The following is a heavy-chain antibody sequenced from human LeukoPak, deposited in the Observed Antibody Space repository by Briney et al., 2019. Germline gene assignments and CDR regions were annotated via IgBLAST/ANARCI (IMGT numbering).Heavy chain of an antibody. CDR2: ISSSTTI. J-gene: IGHJ4*02. V-gene: IGHV3-48*01. Sequence: PGGSLRLSCAASGFTFSNYGMNWVRQAPGKGLEWVSYISSSTTIYYADSMKGRFTISRDKAKNSLSLQMNSLRVEDTAVYYCARRGDSPMVGDYWGQGTLVTVSS. CDR3: ARRGDSPMVGDY. CDR1: GFTFSNYG. D-gene: IGHD5-18*01.